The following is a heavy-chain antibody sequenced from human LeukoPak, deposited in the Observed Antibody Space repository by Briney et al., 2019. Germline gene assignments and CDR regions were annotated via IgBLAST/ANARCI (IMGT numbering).Heavy chain of an antibody. V-gene: IGHV1-18*01. D-gene: IGHD4-17*01. CDR3: ARSTLDGDYGDYRPFDY. J-gene: IGHJ4*02. CDR2: ISAYNGNT. Sequence: GASVKVSCKASGYTFISYGITWVRQAPGQGLEWMGWISAYNGNTNYAQKFQGGVTMTTDTHTSTAYMELRSLRSDDTAVYYCARSTLDGDYGDYRPFDYWGQGTLVTVSS. CDR1: GYTFISYG.